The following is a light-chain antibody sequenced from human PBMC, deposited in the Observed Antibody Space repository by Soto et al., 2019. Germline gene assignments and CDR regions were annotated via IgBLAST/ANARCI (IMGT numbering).Light chain of an antibody. J-gene: IGKJ4*01. Sequence: DIQMTQSPSSVSASVGDRVTITCRASQGISSWLAWYQHKPGKAPKLLIYAASSLQGGVPSRFSGSGSGTDFTLTISSLQPEAFATYYCQQANSFPLTFGGGTKVEIK. CDR1: QGISSW. V-gene: IGKV1-12*01. CDR2: AAS. CDR3: QQANSFPLT.